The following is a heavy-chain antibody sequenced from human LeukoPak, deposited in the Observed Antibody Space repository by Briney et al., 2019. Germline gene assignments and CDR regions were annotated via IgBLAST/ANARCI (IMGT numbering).Heavy chain of an antibody. CDR3: ARDLDSKGYYFDY. CDR2: ISGSGGST. V-gene: IGHV3-23*01. Sequence: GGSLRLSCAASGSTFSSYAMSWVRQAPGKGLEWVSAISGSGGSTYYADSVKGRFTISRDNSKNTLYLQMNSLRAEDTAVYYCARDLDSKGYYFDYWGQGTLVTVSS. D-gene: IGHD3-22*01. J-gene: IGHJ4*02. CDR1: GSTFSSYA.